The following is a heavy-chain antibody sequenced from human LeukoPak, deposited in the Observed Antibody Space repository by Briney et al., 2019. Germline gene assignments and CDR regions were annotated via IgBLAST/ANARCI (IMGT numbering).Heavy chain of an antibody. CDR2: ISYDGSNK. CDR3: ARGSSTYIIVVVPAASDY. Sequence: PGRSLRLSCAASGFTFSSYAMHWVRQAPGKGLEWVAVISYDGSNKYYADSVKGRFTISRDNSKNTLYLQMNSLRAEDTAVYYCARGSSTYIIVVVPAASDYWGQGTLVTVSS. D-gene: IGHD2-2*01. J-gene: IGHJ4*02. V-gene: IGHV3-30-3*01. CDR1: GFTFSSYA.